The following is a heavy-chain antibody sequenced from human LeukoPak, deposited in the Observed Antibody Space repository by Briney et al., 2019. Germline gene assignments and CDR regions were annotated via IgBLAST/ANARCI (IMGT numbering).Heavy chain of an antibody. CDR3: ARDSPYYYGSGSSFDY. Sequence: GGSLRLSCAASGFTFSSYSMNWVRQAPGKGLEWVSYISSSSSTIYYADSVKGRFTISRDNAKNSLYLQMNSLRAEDTAVYYCARDSPYYYGSGSSFDYWGQGTLVTVSS. D-gene: IGHD3-10*01. V-gene: IGHV3-48*01. CDR2: ISSSSSTI. CDR1: GFTFSSYS. J-gene: IGHJ4*02.